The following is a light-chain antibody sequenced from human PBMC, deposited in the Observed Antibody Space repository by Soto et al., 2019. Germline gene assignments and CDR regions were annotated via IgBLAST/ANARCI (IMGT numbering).Light chain of an antibody. J-gene: IGKJ1*01. CDR3: QQYGSSGT. V-gene: IGKV3-20*01. CDR1: QSVSNNY. Sequence: ASQSVSNNYLAWYQQKPGQAPRLLIYGASNMATGIPDRFSGSGSGTDFTLTISRLEPEDFAVYYCQQYGSSGTFGQGTKVDIK. CDR2: GAS.